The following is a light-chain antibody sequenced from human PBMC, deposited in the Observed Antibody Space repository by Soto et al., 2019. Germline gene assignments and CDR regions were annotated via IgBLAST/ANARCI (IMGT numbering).Light chain of an antibody. V-gene: IGKV1-9*01. CDR3: HKFNSYPLT. CDR1: QGYRSY. J-gene: IGKJ4*01. CDR2: AAS. Sequence: DIQLTQSPSFLSASVGDRVTITCRASQGYRSYLAWYQQKPGKARKLLIYAASTVHNGVSSRFSGSGSGTELTITNSSLQREDFETYDCHKFNSYPLTFGGGTKVDI.